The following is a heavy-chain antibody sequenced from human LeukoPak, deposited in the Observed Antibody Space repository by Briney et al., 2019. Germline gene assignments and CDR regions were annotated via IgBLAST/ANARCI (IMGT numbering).Heavy chain of an antibody. CDR1: GFTFSSYS. CDR3: ARRAGAYTHPYDY. CDR2: ISSSSSYI. Sequence: GGSLRLSCAASGFTFSSYSMNWVRQAPGEGLEWVSSISSSSSYIYYADSVKGRFTISIDNSKNTLYLQMNSLRAEDTAVYYCARRAGAYTHPYDYWGQGTLVTVS. J-gene: IGHJ4*02. D-gene: IGHD3-16*01. V-gene: IGHV3-21*04.